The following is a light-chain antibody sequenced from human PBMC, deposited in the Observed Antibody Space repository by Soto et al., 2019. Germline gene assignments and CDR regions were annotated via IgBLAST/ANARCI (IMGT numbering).Light chain of an antibody. CDR1: QSVLSNS. CDR2: GAS. J-gene: IGKJ2*01. Sequence: IVLTQSPGTLSLSPGERASLSCRASQSVLSNSLAWYQQKPGQPPRLLISGASSRATGIPDRFSGGGSETDFTLTISRLAPEDFAVYYCHQYATPSYTFGQGTKLEI. CDR3: HQYATPSYT. V-gene: IGKV3-20*01.